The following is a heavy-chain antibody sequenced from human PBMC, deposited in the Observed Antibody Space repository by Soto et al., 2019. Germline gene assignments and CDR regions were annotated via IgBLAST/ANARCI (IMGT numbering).Heavy chain of an antibody. Sequence: EVQLAESGGGLVKPGGSLRLSCAASGFTVTNAWMSWVRQAPGKGLEWVGRIKGKTEGGTTDYAAPVRGRFTMSRDDSRNTLYLQMNSLKTEDTAVYYCTTVPSGWRAPGGWGQGTLVTVSS. CDR1: GFTVTNAW. D-gene: IGHD3-3*01. CDR3: TTVPSGWRAPGG. J-gene: IGHJ4*02. CDR2: IKGKTEGGTT. V-gene: IGHV3-15*01.